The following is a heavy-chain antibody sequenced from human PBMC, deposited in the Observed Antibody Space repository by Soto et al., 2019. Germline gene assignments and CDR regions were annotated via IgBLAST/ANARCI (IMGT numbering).Heavy chain of an antibody. CDR2: ISHDGSNK. D-gene: IGHD3-22*01. Sequence: QVQLVESGGGVVQPGRSLRLSCAASGFTFYKYGMHWVRQAPGKGLEWVALISHDGSNKYYVDSVKGRFTIARDNSKNTVCLQLNSLRPEDMALYFCAKDDSNRWYNYYAVDVWGQGTTVTVSS. V-gene: IGHV3-30*18. CDR1: GFTFYKYG. J-gene: IGHJ6*02. CDR3: AKDDSNRWYNYYAVDV.